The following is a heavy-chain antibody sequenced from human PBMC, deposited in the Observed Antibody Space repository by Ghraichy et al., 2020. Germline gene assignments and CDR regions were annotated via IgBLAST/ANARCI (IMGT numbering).Heavy chain of an antibody. CDR2: ISGSGGDT. CDR1: GFTFSSYA. V-gene: IGHV3-23*01. Sequence: GGSLRLSCAASGFTFSSYAMTWVRQAPGKGLEWVSAISGSGGDTFYADSVKGRFTISRDNSKNTLYLQMNSLRAEDTAVNYCARRNYYFDYWGQGTLVTVSS. CDR3: ARRNYYFDY. J-gene: IGHJ4*02.